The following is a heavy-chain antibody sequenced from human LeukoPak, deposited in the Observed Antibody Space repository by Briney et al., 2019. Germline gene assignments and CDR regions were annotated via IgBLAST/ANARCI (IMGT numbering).Heavy chain of an antibody. CDR3: ARTVQSSGWFPDAFDI. CDR2: IYYSGST. CDR1: GGSFSSYY. D-gene: IGHD6-19*01. J-gene: IGHJ3*02. V-gene: IGHV4-59*01. Sequence: SETLSLTCTVSGGSFSSYYWSWIRQPPGKGLEWIGYIYYSGSTNYNPSLKSRVTILVDTSKNQFSLKLSSVTAADTAVYYCARTVQSSGWFPDAFDIWGQGTMVTVSS.